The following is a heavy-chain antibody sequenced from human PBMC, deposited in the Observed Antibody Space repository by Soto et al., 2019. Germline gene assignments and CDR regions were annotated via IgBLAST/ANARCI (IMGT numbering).Heavy chain of an antibody. J-gene: IGHJ3*02. CDR1: GFTFSTYW. CDR3: ARTGAFDI. Sequence: GPLRLSCAASGFTFSTYWMSWVRQAPGKGLERVANIKEDESEKYYVDSVKGRFTISRDNAKNSLYLQMNSLRAEDTAVYYCARTGAFDIWGQGTMVTVSS. CDR2: IKEDESEK. V-gene: IGHV3-7*01.